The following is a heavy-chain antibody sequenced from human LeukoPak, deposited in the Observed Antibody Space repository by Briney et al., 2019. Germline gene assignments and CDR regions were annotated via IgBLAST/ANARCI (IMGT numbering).Heavy chain of an antibody. D-gene: IGHD3-22*01. CDR1: GGSFSGYY. CDR3: ARVPDSSGYTPLAPAAFDI. V-gene: IGHV4-34*01. J-gene: IGHJ3*02. CDR2: INHSGST. Sequence: SETLSLTCAVYGGSFSGYYWSWIRQPPGKGLEWIGEINHSGSTNYNPSLKSRVTISVDKSKNQFSLKLSSVTAADTAVYYCARVPDSSGYTPLAPAAFDIWGQGTMVTVSS.